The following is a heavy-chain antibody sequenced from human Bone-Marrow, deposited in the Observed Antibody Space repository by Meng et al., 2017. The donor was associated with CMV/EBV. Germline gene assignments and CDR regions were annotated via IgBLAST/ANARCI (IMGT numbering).Heavy chain of an antibody. V-gene: IGHV3-11*01. Sequence: GESLKISCVASGFTFSDYYMSWIRQAPGKGLEWVSYISSSGSTIYYADSVKGRFTISRDNAKNSLYLQMNSLRAEDTAVYYCARAPIAAAGPYYFDYWGQGTLVTVSS. CDR2: ISSSGSTI. CDR3: ARAPIAAAGPYYFDY. D-gene: IGHD6-13*01. J-gene: IGHJ4*02. CDR1: GFTFSDYY.